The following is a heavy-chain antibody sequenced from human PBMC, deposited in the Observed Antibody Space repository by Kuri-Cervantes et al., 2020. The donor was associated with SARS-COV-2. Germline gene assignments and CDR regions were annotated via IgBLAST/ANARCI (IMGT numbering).Heavy chain of an antibody. CDR3: ASPNWNYVAFDI. CDR1: GVSVTGGTYY. CDR2: LDTSGST. Sequence: SETLSLTCAVSGVSVTGGTYYWAWIRQPAGKGLEWIGHLDTSGSTTYNPSLKSRVTISVDTSKNQFSLKLSSVTAADTAVYYCASPNWNYVAFDIWGQGTMVTVSS. D-gene: IGHD1-7*01. V-gene: IGHV4-61*09. J-gene: IGHJ3*02.